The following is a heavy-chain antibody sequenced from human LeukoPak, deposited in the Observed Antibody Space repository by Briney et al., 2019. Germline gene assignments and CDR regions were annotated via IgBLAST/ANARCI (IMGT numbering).Heavy chain of an antibody. Sequence: GGSLRLSCVASGFTFTDYVMNWVRQAPGKGLEWVSSISGSGGSTYYADSVKGRFTISRDNSKNTVYMQMNSLRVEDTAVYYCAKPSGIAVAGRVGAFDYWGQGTLVTVSS. V-gene: IGHV3-23*01. J-gene: IGHJ4*02. CDR2: ISGSGGST. D-gene: IGHD6-19*01. CDR3: AKPSGIAVAGRVGAFDY. CDR1: GFTFTDYV.